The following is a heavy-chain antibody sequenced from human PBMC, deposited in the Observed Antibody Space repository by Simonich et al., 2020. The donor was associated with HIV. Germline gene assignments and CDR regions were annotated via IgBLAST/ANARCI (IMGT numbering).Heavy chain of an antibody. CDR3: ARHSQYNYGYSGFDS. Sequence: QLQLQESGPGLVKPSETLSLTCTVSGGSISSSSYYWGWIRQPPGKGLEWIGSVYYGVSTYYNTSLKSRVTISVDTSKNQFSLKLSSVTAADTALYYCARHSQYNYGYSGFDSWGQGTRVTVSS. D-gene: IGHD5-18*01. CDR1: GGSISSSSYY. CDR2: VYYGVST. J-gene: IGHJ4*02. V-gene: IGHV4-39*01.